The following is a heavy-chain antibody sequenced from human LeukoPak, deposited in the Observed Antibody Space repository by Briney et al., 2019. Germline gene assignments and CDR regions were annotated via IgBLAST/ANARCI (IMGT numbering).Heavy chain of an antibody. J-gene: IGHJ4*02. CDR2: INPNTGAT. D-gene: IGHD6-19*01. CDR1: GYTFTGYY. CDR3: ARDHVGSGWPRPWYFEF. Sequence: ASVKVSCKPSGYTFTGYYLHWVRQAPGQGLEWMGWINPNTGATIYAEKFQGGVTMTRDTSIDTAYMEMRSLRSDDTAVYYCARDHVGSGWPRPWYFEFWGQGTLITVSS. V-gene: IGHV1-2*02.